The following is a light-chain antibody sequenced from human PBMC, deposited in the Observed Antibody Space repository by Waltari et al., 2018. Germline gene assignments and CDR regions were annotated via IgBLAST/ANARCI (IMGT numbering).Light chain of an antibody. J-gene: IGLJ1*01. V-gene: IGLV2-23*02. CDR1: SNNIGFYDL. CDR3: CSYSGSGSFPYV. CDR2: DVI. Sequence: QSALTQPASVSGSPGQSITISCTGSSNNIGFYDLVSWYQQHPGKAPKLIIFDVIKRPSGVSDRCSGYKSGNTASLTISGLHTEDDADYYCCSYSGSGSFPYVFGPGTRVAVL.